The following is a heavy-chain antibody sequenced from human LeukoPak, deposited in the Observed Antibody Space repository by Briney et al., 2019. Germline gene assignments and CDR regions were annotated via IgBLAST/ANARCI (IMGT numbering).Heavy chain of an antibody. D-gene: IGHD2-15*01. CDR3: AKPDCSGGSCYGVHFDY. J-gene: IGHJ4*02. V-gene: IGHV3-23*01. CDR1: GFTFSNYA. CDR2: ITGGGSDT. Sequence: GGSLRLSCAASGFTFSNYAMSWVRQAPGKGLEWISAITGGGSDTYYADSVKGRFTISRDNSKNTLYLQMNSLRAEDTAVYYCAKPDCSGGSCYGVHFDYWGQGTLVTVSS.